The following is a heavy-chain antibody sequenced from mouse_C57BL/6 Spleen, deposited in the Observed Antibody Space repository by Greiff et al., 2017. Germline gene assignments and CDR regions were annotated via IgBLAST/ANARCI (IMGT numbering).Heavy chain of an antibody. J-gene: IGHJ4*01. CDR2: IYPGDGDT. D-gene: IGHD3-2*02. CDR3: SRRLRDYYAMDY. V-gene: IGHV1-82*01. CDR1: GYAFSSSW. Sequence: VKLVESGPELVKPGASVKISCKASGYAFSSSWMNWVKQRPGKGLEWIGRIYPGDGDTNYNGKFKGKATLSADKSSSTAYMQLSSLTSEDSAVYFCSRRLRDYYAMDYWGQGTSVTVSS.